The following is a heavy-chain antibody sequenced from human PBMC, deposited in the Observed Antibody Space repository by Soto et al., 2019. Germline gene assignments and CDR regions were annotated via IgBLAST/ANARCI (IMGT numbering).Heavy chain of an antibody. CDR3: ARVGGYYGGTRSNYYYYGMDV. CDR2: IIPLFGTA. D-gene: IGHD4-17*01. J-gene: IGHJ6*02. V-gene: IGHV1-69*13. Sequence: SAKLSGKAAGGTFSSYSISWVRQAPGQGLEWMGGIIPLFGTANYAQKFQGRITITAYESTSTAYMQLSSLRSEDPAVYYCARVGGYYGGTRSNYYYYGMDVWGQGTTVTVSS. CDR1: GGTFSSYS.